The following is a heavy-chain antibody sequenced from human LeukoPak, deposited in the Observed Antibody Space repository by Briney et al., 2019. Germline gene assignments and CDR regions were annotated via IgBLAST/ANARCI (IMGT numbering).Heavy chain of an antibody. CDR3: AKDLPYYYGSGSYRAAFDI. CDR2: ISGSGGST. V-gene: IGHV3-23*01. CDR1: GFTFSSYA. J-gene: IGHJ3*02. Sequence: PGGSLRLSCAASGFTFSSYAMSWVHQAPGKGLEWVSAISGSGGSTYYADSVKGRFTISRDNSKNTLYLQMNNLGAEDTAVYYCAKDLPYYYGSGSYRAAFDIWGQGTMVTVSS. D-gene: IGHD3-10*01.